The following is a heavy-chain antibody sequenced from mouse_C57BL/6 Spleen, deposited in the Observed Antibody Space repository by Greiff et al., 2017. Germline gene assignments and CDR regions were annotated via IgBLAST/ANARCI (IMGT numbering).Heavy chain of an antibody. CDR2: IYPGSGST. Sequence: QVQLQQPGAELVKPGASVKMSCKASGYTFTSYWITWVKQRPGQGLEWIGDIYPGSGSTNYNEKFKSKATLTVDTSSSTAYVQLSSLTSEDAAVYYCARSKVYGNSFGYWGQGTLVTVSA. J-gene: IGHJ3*02. V-gene: IGHV1-55*01. CDR1: GYTFTSYW. D-gene: IGHD2-1*01. CDR3: ARSKVYGNSFGY.